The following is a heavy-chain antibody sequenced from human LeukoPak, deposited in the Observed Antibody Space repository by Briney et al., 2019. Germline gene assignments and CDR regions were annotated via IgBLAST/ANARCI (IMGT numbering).Heavy chain of an antibody. D-gene: IGHD6-6*01. CDR1: GFTFSSYA. J-gene: IGHJ3*01. V-gene: IGHV3-7*03. CDR3: ARSSYSSSSSV. CDR2: INSDGSEG. Sequence: GGSLRLSCAASGFTFSSYAMSWVRQAPGKGLEWVASINSDGSEGYYADVVKGRFTISRDNAKNSLYLQINSLRAEDTAVYYCARSSYSSSSSVWGQGTMVTVSS.